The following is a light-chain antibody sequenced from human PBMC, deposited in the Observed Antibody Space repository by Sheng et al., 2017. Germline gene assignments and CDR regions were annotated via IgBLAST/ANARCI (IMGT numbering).Light chain of an antibody. Sequence: DIQMTQSPSSLSASVGDRVTITCRASQDIRDDLGWFQQKPGKAPKRLVYAASNLQSGVPSRFSGSGSGTDFTLTINSLQPEDFATYYCQHFNNYSWTFGQGTKVEIK. V-gene: IGKV1-17*01. J-gene: IGKJ1*01. CDR1: QDIRDD. CDR2: AAS. CDR3: QHFNNYSWT.